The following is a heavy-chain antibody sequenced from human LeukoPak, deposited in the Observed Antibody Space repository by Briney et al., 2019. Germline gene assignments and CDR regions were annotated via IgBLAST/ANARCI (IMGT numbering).Heavy chain of an antibody. CDR3: ARDHARFTYYDYMDV. J-gene: IGHJ6*03. D-gene: IGHD3-10*01. Sequence: ASVKVSCKASGYTFTSYYMHWVRQAPGQGLEWMGIINPSGGSTSYAQKFQGRVTMTRDMSTSTVYMELSSLRSEDTAVYYCARDHARFTYYDYMDVWGKGTTVTVSS. CDR2: INPSGGST. CDR1: GYTFTSYY. V-gene: IGHV1-46*01.